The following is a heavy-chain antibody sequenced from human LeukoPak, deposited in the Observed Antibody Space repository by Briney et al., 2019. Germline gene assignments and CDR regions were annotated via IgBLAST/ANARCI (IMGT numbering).Heavy chain of an antibody. CDR2: ISYDGSNK. V-gene: IGHV3-30*04. CDR1: GFTFSSYA. J-gene: IGHJ6*02. D-gene: IGHD3-10*01. CDR3: AKTLIYGSGSYYGPPSYYYYGMDV. Sequence: GGSLRLSCAASGFTFSSYAMHWVRQAPGKGLEWVAVISYDGSNKYYADSVKGRFTISRDNSKNTLYLQMNSLRAEDTAVYYCAKTLIYGSGSYYGPPSYYYYGMDVWGQGTTVTVSS.